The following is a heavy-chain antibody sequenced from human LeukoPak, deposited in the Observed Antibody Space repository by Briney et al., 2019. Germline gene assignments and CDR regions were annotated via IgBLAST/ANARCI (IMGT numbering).Heavy chain of an antibody. Sequence: ASVKVSCKASGYTFIDYYMHWVRQAPRQGLQWMGCINPNNGGSNYAHKFQGRLTMTRDTSISTAYMELNSLRSDDTAVYYCAILRSIEATGSGPWPPYWGQGTLVTVSS. CDR2: INPNNGGS. CDR3: AILRSIEATGSGPWPPY. CDR1: GYTFIDYY. V-gene: IGHV1-2*02. D-gene: IGHD6-13*01. J-gene: IGHJ4*02.